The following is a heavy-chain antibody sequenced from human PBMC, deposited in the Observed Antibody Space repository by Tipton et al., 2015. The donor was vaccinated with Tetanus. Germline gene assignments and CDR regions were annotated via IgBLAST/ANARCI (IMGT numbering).Heavy chain of an antibody. CDR2: ISGSDGST. J-gene: IGHJ6*03. Sequence: SLRLSCAASGFSFSTYAMSWVRQAPGKGLEWVSVISGSDGSTYYADSVKGRFTISRGNSKNTLYLQMSSLRAEDTALYYCAKAPRPLPLAGTPPDDYYYMDVWGKGTTVTVSS. V-gene: IGHV3-23*01. CDR3: AKAPRPLPLAGTPPDDYYYMDV. D-gene: IGHD6-19*01. CDR1: GFSFSTYA.